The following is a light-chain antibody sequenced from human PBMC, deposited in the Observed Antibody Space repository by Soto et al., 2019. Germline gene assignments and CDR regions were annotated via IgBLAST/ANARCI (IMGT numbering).Light chain of an antibody. Sequence: EIVLTQSPGTLSLSPGERATLSCRASQSVSSNSLAWYQQKPGQAPRLLIYGASGRATGIPDRFSGSGSGTDFTLTISRLEPEDFAVYYCQQYGTSRTFGQGTKVAIK. CDR2: GAS. J-gene: IGKJ1*01. CDR1: QSVSSNS. CDR3: QQYGTSRT. V-gene: IGKV3-20*01.